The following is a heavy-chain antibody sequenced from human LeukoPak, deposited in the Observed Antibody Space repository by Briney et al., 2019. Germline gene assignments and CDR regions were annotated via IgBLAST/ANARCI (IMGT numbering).Heavy chain of an antibody. Sequence: GGSLRLSCVASKFTFITYSMHGVRQAPGKGLEWVAFIRYDGSNKYYADSVKGRFTISRDNSKNTLYLQMNSLRAEDTAVYYCATQVGVRGVPIDYYFDYWGQGTLVTVSS. CDR2: IRYDGSNK. CDR3: ATQVGVRGVPIDYYFDY. J-gene: IGHJ4*02. CDR1: KFTFITYS. V-gene: IGHV3-30*02. D-gene: IGHD3-10*01.